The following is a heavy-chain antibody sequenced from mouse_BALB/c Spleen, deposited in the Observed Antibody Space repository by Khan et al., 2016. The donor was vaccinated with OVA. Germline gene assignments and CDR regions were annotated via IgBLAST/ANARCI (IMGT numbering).Heavy chain of an antibody. CDR2: INTHSGVP. J-gene: IGHJ4*01. CDR3: ARGGADYYRNDGGAMDY. Sequence: QIQLVQSGPELKKPGETVRISCKASGYTFTTAGMQWVQKMPGKGLKWIGWINTHSGVPKYAEDFKGRFVFSLETSASTAYLQITNLKNEDTATYFCARGGADYYRNDGGAMDYWGQGTSVTVSS. D-gene: IGHD2-14*01. CDR1: GYTFTTAG. V-gene: IGHV9-4*02.